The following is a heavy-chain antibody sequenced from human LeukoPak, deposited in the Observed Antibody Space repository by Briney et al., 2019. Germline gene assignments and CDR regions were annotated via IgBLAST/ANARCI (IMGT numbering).Heavy chain of an antibody. CDR2: IYPGDSDT. V-gene: IGHV5-51*01. Sequence: GESLKISCKGAGYTFTNYWIGWVRQMPGKGLEFMGIIYPGDSDTRYSPSFQGQVTISVDKSINTAYLQWSSLKASDSAMYYCARAGYSNRWDGVDYWGQGTLVTVSS. D-gene: IGHD2/OR15-2a*01. CDR1: GYTFTNYW. J-gene: IGHJ4*02. CDR3: ARAGYSNRWDGVDY.